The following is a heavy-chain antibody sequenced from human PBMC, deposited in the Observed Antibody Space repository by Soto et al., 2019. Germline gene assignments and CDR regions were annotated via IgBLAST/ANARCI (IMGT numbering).Heavy chain of an antibody. J-gene: IGHJ5*02. CDR1: GCNYSDHW. CDR3: ARESGDWPLNWFDP. V-gene: IGHV3-74*01. D-gene: IGHD2-21*02. Sequence: AGRWLRRSCAASGCNYSDHWMHWVRQRPAEGLVWVSRITSDGKSKAYAESVKGRFAISRDNAKNTLYLQMNGLTAEDTAVYYCARESGDWPLNWFDPWGQGTLVTVSS. CDR2: ITSDGKSK.